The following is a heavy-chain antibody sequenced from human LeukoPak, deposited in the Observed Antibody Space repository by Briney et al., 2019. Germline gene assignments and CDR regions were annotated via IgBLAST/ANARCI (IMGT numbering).Heavy chain of an antibody. J-gene: IGHJ4*02. CDR2: IDWDDDK. D-gene: IGHD1-26*01. CDR1: GFSLRTSGMC. Sequence: SGPALLKPAQTLTLTCTFSGFSLRTSGMCVSWIRQPPGEALEWRAHIDWDDDKYYSTSLKTRLTISKAPPKTQVLLTMPHMAPVDTATYFCARIRLLGAATLVDYWGQGTLVTVSS. V-gene: IGHV2-70*01. CDR3: ARIRLLGAATLVDY.